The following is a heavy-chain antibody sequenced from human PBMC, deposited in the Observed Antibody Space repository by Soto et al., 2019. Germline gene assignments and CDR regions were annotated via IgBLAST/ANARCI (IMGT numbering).Heavy chain of an antibody. J-gene: IGHJ4*02. Sequence: PGGSLRLSCAASGFTFSSYGMHWVRQAPGKGLEWVAVISYDGSNKYYADSVKGRFTISRDNSKNTLYLQMNSLRAEDTAVYYCAKGRREGAAADQFDYWGQRPLVTVST. D-gene: IGHD6-13*01. CDR3: AKGRREGAAADQFDY. CDR1: GFTFSSYG. V-gene: IGHV3-30*18. CDR2: ISYDGSNK.